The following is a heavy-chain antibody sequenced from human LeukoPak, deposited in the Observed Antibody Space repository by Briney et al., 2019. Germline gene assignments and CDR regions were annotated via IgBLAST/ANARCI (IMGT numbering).Heavy chain of an antibody. D-gene: IGHD3-10*01. J-gene: IGHJ4*02. Sequence: SETLSLTCTVSGGSISSSSYYWGWIRQPPGKGLEWIGSIYYSGSTYYNPSLKSRVTISVDTSKNQFSLKLSSVTAADTAVYYCARDLLVRGVIPFDYWGQGTLVTVSS. CDR3: ARDLLVRGVIPFDY. CDR1: GGSISSSSYY. V-gene: IGHV4-39*07. CDR2: IYYSGST.